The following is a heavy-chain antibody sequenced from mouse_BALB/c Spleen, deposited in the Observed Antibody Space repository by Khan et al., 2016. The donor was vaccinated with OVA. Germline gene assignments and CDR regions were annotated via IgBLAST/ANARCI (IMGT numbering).Heavy chain of an antibody. J-gene: IGHJ2*01. CDR2: IATKADGYRT. V-gene: IGHV7-3*02. CDR3: ARDQVGSYFDY. Sequence: EVELVESGGGLVQPGGSLRLSCATSGFTFTDYYMTWVRQPPGEALEWMGFIATKADGYRTDYSSSVKGRFTISRDTSQTILYLQMTTLRAEDSATYYCARDQVGSYFDYWGQGTTLTVSS. D-gene: IGHD4-1*02. CDR1: GFTFTDYY.